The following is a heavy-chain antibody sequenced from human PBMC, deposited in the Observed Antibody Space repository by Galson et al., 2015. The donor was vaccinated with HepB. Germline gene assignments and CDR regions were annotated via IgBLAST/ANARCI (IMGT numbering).Heavy chain of an antibody. J-gene: IGHJ5*02. D-gene: IGHD3-10*01. CDR2: IWYDGSNK. CDR1: GFTFSSYG. V-gene: IGHV3-33*08. Sequence: SLRLSCAASGFTFSSYGMHWVRQAPGKGLEWVAVIWYDGSNKYYADSVKGRFTISRDNSKNTLYLQMNSLRAEDTAVYYCAREVQVVRGVTHNWFDPWGQGTLVTVSS. CDR3: AREVQVVRGVTHNWFDP.